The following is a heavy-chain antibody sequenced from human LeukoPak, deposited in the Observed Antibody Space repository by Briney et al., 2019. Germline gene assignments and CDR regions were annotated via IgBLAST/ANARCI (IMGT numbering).Heavy chain of an antibody. D-gene: IGHD1-26*01. CDR1: GFTVSNNY. J-gene: IGHJ3*01. CDR2: IYSGGST. V-gene: IGHV3-53*01. Sequence: GGSLRLSCAASGFTVSNNYMSWVRQAPGKGLEWVSVIYSGGSTYYADSVKGRFTISRDNSKNTLYLQMNSLSVEDTAVYYCARSSPYSRSLVWGQGTMVTVSS. CDR3: ARSSPYSRSLV.